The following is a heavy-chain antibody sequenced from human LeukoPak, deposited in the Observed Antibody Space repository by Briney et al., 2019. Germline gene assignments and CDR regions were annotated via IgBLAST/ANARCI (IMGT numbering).Heavy chain of an antibody. V-gene: IGHV3-30*02. CDR3: AKDICGGNCYPNGRY. J-gene: IGHJ4*02. Sequence: QPGGSLRLSCAASGFTFSSYGMHWVRQAPGKGLEWVAFIRYDGSNKYYADSVKGRFTISRDNSKNTLYLQMNSLRAEDTAVYYCAKDICGGNCYPNGRYWGQGTLVIVSS. D-gene: IGHD2-21*01. CDR2: IRYDGSNK. CDR1: GFTFSSYG.